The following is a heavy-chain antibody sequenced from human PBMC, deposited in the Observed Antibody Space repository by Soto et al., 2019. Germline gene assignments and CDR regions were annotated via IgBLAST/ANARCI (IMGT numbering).Heavy chain of an antibody. CDR2: INHSGST. CDR3: AREGGESSDGLYYFDS. J-gene: IGHJ4*02. Sequence: SETLSLTCAVYGGSFSGYYWSWIRQPPGKGLEWIGEINHSGSTNYNPSLKSRVTISVDTSKNQFSLKLSSVTAADTAVYFCAREGGESSDGLYYFDSWGQGSLVTVSS. D-gene: IGHD3-16*01. V-gene: IGHV4-34*01. CDR1: GGSFSGYY.